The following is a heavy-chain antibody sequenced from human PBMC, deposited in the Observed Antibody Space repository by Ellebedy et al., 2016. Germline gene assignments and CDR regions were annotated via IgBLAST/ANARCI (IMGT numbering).Heavy chain of an antibody. D-gene: IGHD4-17*01. CDR2: IYYSGST. Sequence: SETLSLXXAVYGGSFSGYYWGWIRQPPGKGLEWIGSIYYSGSTYYNPSLKSRVTISVDTSKNQFSLKLSSVTAADTAVYYCARQGPTTVTTPSWFDPWGQGTLVTVSS. CDR1: GGSFSGYY. J-gene: IGHJ5*02. V-gene: IGHV4-39*01. CDR3: ARQGPTTVTTPSWFDP.